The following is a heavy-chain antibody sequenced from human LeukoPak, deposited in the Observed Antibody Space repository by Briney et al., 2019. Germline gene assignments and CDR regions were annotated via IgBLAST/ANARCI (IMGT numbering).Heavy chain of an antibody. CDR2: ISAYNGNT. V-gene: IGHV1-18*01. D-gene: IGHD3-10*01. Sequence: GASVKVSCKASGYTFTSYGVSWVRQAPGQGLEGMGWISAYNGNTNYAQNLQGRVTMTTDTSTSTAYMELRSLRSDDTAVYYCARHENYYGSGSYYSWFDPWGQGTLVTVSS. CDR3: ARHENYYGSGSYYSWFDP. J-gene: IGHJ5*02. CDR1: GYTFTSYG.